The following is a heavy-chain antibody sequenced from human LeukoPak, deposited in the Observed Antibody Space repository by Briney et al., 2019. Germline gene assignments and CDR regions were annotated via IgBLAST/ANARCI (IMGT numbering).Heavy chain of an antibody. CDR1: GYTFTSYA. D-gene: IGHD6-13*01. CDR2: INTNTGNP. V-gene: IGHV7-4-1*02. CDR3: ARFRAFAAAAGTWYYYYYYMDV. Sequence: GASVKVSCKASGYTFTSYAMNWVRQAPGQGLEWMGWINTNTGNPTYAQGFTGRFVFSLDTSVSTAYLQISSLKAEDTAVYYCARFRAFAAAAGTWYYYYYYMDVWGKGTTVTVSS. J-gene: IGHJ6*03.